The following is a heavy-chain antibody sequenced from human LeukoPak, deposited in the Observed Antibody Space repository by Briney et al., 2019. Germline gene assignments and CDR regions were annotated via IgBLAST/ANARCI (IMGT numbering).Heavy chain of an antibody. J-gene: IGHJ4*02. Sequence: PGGSLRLSCAASGFTFSSYGMHWVRQAPGKGLEWVAVIWYDGSNKYYADSVKGRFTISRDNSKNTLYLQMNSLRAEDTAVYYCAKFLAGDPRDFDYWGQGTLVTVSS. D-gene: IGHD4-17*01. CDR3: AKFLAGDPRDFDY. CDR1: GFTFSSYG. CDR2: IWYDGSNK. V-gene: IGHV3-30*02.